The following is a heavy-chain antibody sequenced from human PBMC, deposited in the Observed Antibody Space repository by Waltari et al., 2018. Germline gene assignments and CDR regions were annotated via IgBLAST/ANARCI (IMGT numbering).Heavy chain of an antibody. CDR1: GGSISSSSYY. D-gene: IGHD6-6*01. Sequence: QLQLQESGPGLVKPSETLSLTYTVSGGSISSSSYYWGWIRQPPGKGLEWIGSIYYRGSTYDNPSLKSRVTISVDTSKNQFSLKLSSVTAADTAVYYCARLGPSIAARRVYFDYWGQGTLVTVSS. CDR3: ARLGPSIAARRVYFDY. J-gene: IGHJ4*02. CDR2: IYYRGST. V-gene: IGHV4-39*01.